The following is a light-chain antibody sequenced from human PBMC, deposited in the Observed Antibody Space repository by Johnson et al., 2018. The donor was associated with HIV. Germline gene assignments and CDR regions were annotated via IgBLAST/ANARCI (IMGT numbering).Light chain of an antibody. J-gene: IGLJ1*01. CDR1: SSNIGNNY. CDR3: GTWDSSLSAGPYF. V-gene: IGLV1-51*01. Sequence: VLTQPPSVSAAPGQKVTISCSGSSSNIGNNYVSWYQQLPGTAPKLLIYDNNKRPSGIPDRFSGSKSGTSATLGITGLQTGDEADYYCGTWDSSLSAGPYFFGAGTKVTVL. CDR2: DNN.